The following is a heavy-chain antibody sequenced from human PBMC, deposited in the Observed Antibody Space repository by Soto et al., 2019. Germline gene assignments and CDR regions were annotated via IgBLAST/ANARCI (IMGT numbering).Heavy chain of an antibody. CDR1: GFTFSSYA. CDR2: ISGSGGST. Sequence: GGSLRLSCAASGFTFSSYAMSWVRQAPGKGLEWVSAISGSGGSTYYADSVKGRFTISRDNSMNTLYLQMNSLRAEDTAVYYCAKDRPRYCSSTSCYAEGYYYYGMDVWGQGNTVTVS. CDR3: AKDRPRYCSSTSCYAEGYYYYGMDV. V-gene: IGHV3-23*01. J-gene: IGHJ6*02. D-gene: IGHD2-2*01.